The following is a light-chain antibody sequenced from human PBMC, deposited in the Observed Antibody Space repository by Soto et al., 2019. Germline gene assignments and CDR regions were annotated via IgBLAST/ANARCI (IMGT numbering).Light chain of an antibody. J-gene: IGKJ4*01. Sequence: EIVLTQSPGTLSLSPGERATLSCRASQSVSSSYFAWYQQKPGEAPRLLIYGASSRATGIPGRFSGSGSGTDFTLTISTLEPDAFAVYYCQQCYGSPSLTCGGSPNLEIK. V-gene: IGKV3-20*01. CDR1: QSVSSSY. CDR2: GAS. CDR3: QQCYGSPSLT.